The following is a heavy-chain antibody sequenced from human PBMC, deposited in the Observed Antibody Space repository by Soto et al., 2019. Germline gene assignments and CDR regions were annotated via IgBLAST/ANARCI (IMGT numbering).Heavy chain of an antibody. CDR3: ARGPYYYDSSGPPSAS. V-gene: IGHV1-2*02. D-gene: IGHD3-22*01. J-gene: IGHJ5*02. CDR2: INPNSGGT. CDR1: GYTFTGYY. Sequence: GASAKVSCKASGYTFTGYYMHWVRQAPGQGLEWMGWINPNSGGTNYAQKFQGRVTMTRDTSISTAYMELSRLRSDDTAVYYCARGPYYYDSSGPPSASWGQGTLVTVSS.